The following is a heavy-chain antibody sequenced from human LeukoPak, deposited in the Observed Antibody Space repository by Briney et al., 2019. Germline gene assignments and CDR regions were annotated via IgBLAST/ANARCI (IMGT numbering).Heavy chain of an antibody. CDR2: MNPNSGYT. Sequence: GASVKVSRKASGYTFTSHDINWVRQATGQGHEWMGWMNPNSGYTGYEQKFQGRVTMTRDTSTSTAYMELSSLRSEDTAVYYCARGGSSYNDEHEEFDYWGQGTVVTVSS. CDR1: GYTFTSHD. J-gene: IGHJ4*02. V-gene: IGHV1-8*01. D-gene: IGHD3-22*01. CDR3: ARGGSSYNDEHEEFDY.